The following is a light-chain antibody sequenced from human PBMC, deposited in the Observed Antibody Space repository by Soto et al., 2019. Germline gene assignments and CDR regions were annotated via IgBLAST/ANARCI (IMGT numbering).Light chain of an antibody. J-gene: IGKJ2*01. Sequence: DVQMTQSPSSLSASVGDRVIITCRASQDIINNVAWFQQRPGKAPKPLLYAASSLQNGVPSRFSGSGYGTDFTLIITRLQPEDFATYYGHQYKIYPHPFGQGTKLEIK. CDR2: AAS. V-gene: IGKV1-16*01. CDR1: QDIINN. CDR3: HQYKIYPHP.